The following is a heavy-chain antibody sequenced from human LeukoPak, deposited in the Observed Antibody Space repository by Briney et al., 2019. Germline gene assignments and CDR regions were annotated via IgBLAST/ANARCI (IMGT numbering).Heavy chain of an antibody. D-gene: IGHD1-7*01. CDR3: ARDGTTTRYNWFDP. V-gene: IGHV3-53*01. CDR1: GFTVSSNF. CDR2: IYSDGST. J-gene: IGHJ5*02. Sequence: GGSLRLSCAASGFTVSSNFMNWVRQAPGKGLEWVSVIYSDGSTYYADSVKGRFTISRDHSKNTLYLQMNSLRAEDTAIYYCARDGTTTRYNWFDPWGQGTLVTVSS.